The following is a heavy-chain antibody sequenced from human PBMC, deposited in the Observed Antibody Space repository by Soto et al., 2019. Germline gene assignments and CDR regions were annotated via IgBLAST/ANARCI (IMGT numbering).Heavy chain of an antibody. D-gene: IGHD3-3*01. CDR2: IFSNDEK. CDR1: GFSLSNARMG. CDR3: ARIKSTYYDFWSGSGRTSYYFYSMDV. V-gene: IGHV2-26*01. Sequence: QVTLKESGPVLVKPTEPLTLTCTVSGFSLSNARMGVSWIRQPPGKALEWRAHIFSNDEKSYSTSLNSRLTRSKDSSQCQVVRTMINMDTLDTATYYCARIKSTYYDFWSGSGRTSYYFYSMDVWGKGTTVTVSS. J-gene: IGHJ6*03.